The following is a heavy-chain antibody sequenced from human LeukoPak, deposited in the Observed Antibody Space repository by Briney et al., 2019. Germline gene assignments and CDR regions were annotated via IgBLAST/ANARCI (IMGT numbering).Heavy chain of an antibody. CDR2: INHSGST. Sequence: PSETLSLTCAVYGGSFSGYYWSWIRRPPGKGLEWIGEINHSGSTNYNPSLKSRVTISVDTSKNQFSLKLSSVTAADTAVYYCARGGGVRGHYFDYWGQGTLVTVSS. CDR1: GGSFSGYY. D-gene: IGHD3-10*01. CDR3: ARGGGVRGHYFDY. J-gene: IGHJ4*02. V-gene: IGHV4-34*01.